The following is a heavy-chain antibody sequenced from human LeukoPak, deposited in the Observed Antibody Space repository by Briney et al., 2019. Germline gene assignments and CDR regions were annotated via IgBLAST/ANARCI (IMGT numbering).Heavy chain of an antibody. CDR1: GFTFSSYS. Sequence: GGSLRLSCAASGFTFSSYSMNWVRQAPGKGLEWVSSISSSSSYIYYADSVKGRFTISRDNAKNSLYLQMNSLRAEDAAVYYCARAPSKYDFWSGYHYYYMDVWGKGTTVAVSS. J-gene: IGHJ6*03. CDR2: ISSSSSYI. CDR3: ARAPSKYDFWSGYHYYYMDV. V-gene: IGHV3-21*01. D-gene: IGHD3-3*01.